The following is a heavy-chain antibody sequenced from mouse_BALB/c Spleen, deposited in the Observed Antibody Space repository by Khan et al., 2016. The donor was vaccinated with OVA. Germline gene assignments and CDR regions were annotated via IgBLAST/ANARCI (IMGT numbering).Heavy chain of an antibody. Sequence: VQLQQSRPGLVKPSQSLSLTCTVTGYSITSGYGWNWIRQFPGNKLEWMGYISYSGSTNYNPSLKGRISITRDTSKNQFFLQLNSVTTEDTATYYCARTARIKYWGQGTTLTVSS. V-gene: IGHV3-2*02. J-gene: IGHJ2*01. CDR1: GYSITSGYG. D-gene: IGHD1-2*01. CDR3: ARTARIKY. CDR2: ISYSGST.